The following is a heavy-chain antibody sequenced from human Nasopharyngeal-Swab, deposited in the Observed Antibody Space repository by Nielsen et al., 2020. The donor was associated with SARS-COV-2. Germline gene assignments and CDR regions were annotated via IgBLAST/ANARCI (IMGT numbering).Heavy chain of an antibody. CDR3: AGGNYRRLYYHYYYYLDV. D-gene: IGHD3-22*01. V-gene: IGHV1-69*06. J-gene: IGHJ6*03. Sequence: WVRQAPGQGLECMGGIIPIFETTNYAQRFEGRVTIIVDKSTSTVYMELSSLRSEDTAVYYCAGGNYRRLYYHYYYYLDVWGKGTTVTVSS. CDR2: IIPIFETT.